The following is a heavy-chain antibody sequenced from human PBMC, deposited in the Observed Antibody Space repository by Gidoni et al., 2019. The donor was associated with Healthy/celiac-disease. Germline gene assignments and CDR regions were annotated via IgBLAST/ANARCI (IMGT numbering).Heavy chain of an antibody. J-gene: IGHJ3*02. Sequence: EVQLVESGGALVQPGGSLRLSCAASGFTFSSYWLHWVRQAPGKGLVWVSRINSDGSSTSYADSVKGRFTISRDNAKNTLYLQMNSLRAEDTAVYYCAREGAGIAAAGPPYAFDIWGQGTMVTVSS. D-gene: IGHD6-13*01. CDR3: AREGAGIAAAGPPYAFDI. V-gene: IGHV3-74*01. CDR2: INSDGSST. CDR1: GFTFSSYW.